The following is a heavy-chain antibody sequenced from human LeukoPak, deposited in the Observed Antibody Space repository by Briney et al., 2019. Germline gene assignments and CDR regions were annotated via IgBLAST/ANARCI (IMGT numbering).Heavy chain of an antibody. CDR3: AKFCGGDCNIY. V-gene: IGHV3-23*01. CDR2: ISGSGGST. D-gene: IGHD2-21*02. CDR1: GFTFSSYA. J-gene: IGHJ4*02. Sequence: GSLRLSCAAPGFTFSSYAMSWVRQAPGKGLEWVSAISGSGGSTYYADSVKGRFTISRDNSKNTLYLQMNSLRAEDTAVYYCAKFCGGDCNIYWGQGTLVTVSS.